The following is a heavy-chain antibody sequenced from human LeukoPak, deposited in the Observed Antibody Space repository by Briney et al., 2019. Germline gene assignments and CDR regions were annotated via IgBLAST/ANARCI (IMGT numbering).Heavy chain of an antibody. CDR1: GGSISSSSYS. D-gene: IGHD4-23*01. CDR2: IYYSGST. CDR3: AAVGYYYYGMGV. Sequence: PSETLSLTCTVSGGSISSSSYSWGWIRQPPGKGLEWIGSIYYSGSTYYNPSLKSRVTISVDTSKNQFSLKLSSVTAADTAVYYCAAVGYYYYGMGVWGQGTTVTVSS. J-gene: IGHJ6*02. V-gene: IGHV4-39*01.